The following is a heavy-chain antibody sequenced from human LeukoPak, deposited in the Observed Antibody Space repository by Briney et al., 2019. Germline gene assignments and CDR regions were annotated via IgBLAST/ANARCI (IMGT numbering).Heavy chain of an antibody. J-gene: IGHJ4*02. V-gene: IGHV3-30*02. CDR1: GFTFSSYG. CDR2: IRYDGSNK. Sequence: GGSLRLSCAASGFTFSSYGMHWVRQAPGKGLEWVAFIRYDGSNKYYADSVKGRFTISRDNSKNTLYLQMNSLRAEDTAVYYCAKDRRDILPGRSDYWGQETLVPVSS. D-gene: IGHD3-9*01. CDR3: AKDRRDILPGRSDY.